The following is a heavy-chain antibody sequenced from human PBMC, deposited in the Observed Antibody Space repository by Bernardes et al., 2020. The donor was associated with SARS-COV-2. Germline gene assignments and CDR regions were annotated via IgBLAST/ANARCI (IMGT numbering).Heavy chain of an antibody. CDR3: AHLGLDRGVFDP. J-gene: IGHJ5*02. D-gene: IGHD3-10*01. Sequence: SGPTLVKPTQTLTLTCTFSGFSLTTTGVGVGWIRQPPGKALEWFALIYWDDNKRYSPSLKSRLTITKDTSKNHVVLTMTNMDPVDTATYYCAHLGLDRGVFDPWGQGTLVTVSS. CDR2: IYWDDNK. V-gene: IGHV2-5*02. CDR1: GFSLTTTGVG.